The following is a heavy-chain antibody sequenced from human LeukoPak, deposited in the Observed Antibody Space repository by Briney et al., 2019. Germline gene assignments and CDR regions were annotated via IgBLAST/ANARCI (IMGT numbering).Heavy chain of an antibody. CDR3: AKEEVISGNHGVYFDY. CDR1: GFTFRSYG. J-gene: IGHJ4*02. D-gene: IGHD3-22*01. V-gene: IGHV3-30*02. CDR2: IRYDGNSN. Sequence: PGGSLRLSCAASGFTFRSYGMHWVRQAPGKGLEWVAFIRYDGNSNYYADSVKGRFTISRDNSRSTLYPQMNSLRAEDTAVYYCAKEEVISGNHGVYFDYWGQGTLVTVSS.